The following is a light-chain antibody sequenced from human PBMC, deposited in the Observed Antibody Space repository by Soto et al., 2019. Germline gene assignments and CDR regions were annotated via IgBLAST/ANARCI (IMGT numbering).Light chain of an antibody. CDR3: SAYIASITSHV. CDR2: EVN. Sequence: QSALTQPPSVSGSPGQSVTISCSESSSDVGSHNSVSWYKQAPGTSPKLIIFEVNNRPSGVPDRFSESKSGNTASLSISGLXPXXXAXYYCSAYIASITSHVFGTGTKVTVL. CDR1: SSDVGSHNS. V-gene: IGLV2-18*02. J-gene: IGLJ1*01.